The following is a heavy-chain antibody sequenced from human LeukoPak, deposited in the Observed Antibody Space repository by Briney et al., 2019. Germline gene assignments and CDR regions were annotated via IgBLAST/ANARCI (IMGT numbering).Heavy chain of an antibody. CDR1: GYTFTSYD. J-gene: IGHJ4*02. V-gene: IGHV1-8*01. D-gene: IGHD2-2*01. CDR3: AKDRDIVVVPAALFDY. Sequence: ASVKVSCKASGYTFTSYDINWVRQATGQGLEWMGWMNPNSGNTGYAQKFQGRVTMTRNTSISTAYMELSSLRSEDTAVYYCAKDRDIVVVPAALFDYWGQGTLVTVSS. CDR2: MNPNSGNT.